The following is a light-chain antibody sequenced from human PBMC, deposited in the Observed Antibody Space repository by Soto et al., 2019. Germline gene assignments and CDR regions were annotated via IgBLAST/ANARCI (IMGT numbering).Light chain of an antibody. CDR3: SSYTSSGTLVV. CDR2: DVS. J-gene: IGLJ2*01. V-gene: IGLV2-14*01. Sequence: QSALTQPASVSGSPGQSITISCTGTSSDVGGYNYVSWYQQHPGKAPKLIIYDVSNRPSGVSNRFSGSKSGNTASLTTSGLQAEDEADYYCSSYTSSGTLVVFGGGTKLTVL. CDR1: SSDVGGYNY.